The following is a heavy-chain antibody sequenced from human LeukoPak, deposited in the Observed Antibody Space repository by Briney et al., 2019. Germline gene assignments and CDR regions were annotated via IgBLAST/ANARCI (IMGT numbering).Heavy chain of an antibody. J-gene: IGHJ6*03. V-gene: IGHV4-59*01. D-gene: IGHD6-6*01. CDR3: ASHTAARQANYYYYMDV. CDR1: GGSISSYY. Sequence: SETLSLTCTVSGGSISSYYWSWIRQPPGKGLEWIGYIYYSGSTNYNPSLKSRVTISVDTSKNQFSLKLSSVTAADTAVYYCASHTAARQANYYYYMDVWGKGTTVTVSS. CDR2: IYYSGST.